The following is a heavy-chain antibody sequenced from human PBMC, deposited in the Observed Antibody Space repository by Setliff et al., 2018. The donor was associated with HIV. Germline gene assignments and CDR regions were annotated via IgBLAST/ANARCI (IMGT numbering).Heavy chain of an antibody. Sequence: PSQTLSLTCAISGDSVSSSSTTWNWIRQSPSRGLEWLGRTYYRSKWYNDSAISVKGQMTINSDTSKNYFSLQLNSVTPDDTAVYYCARGHSSLLSDAFDIWGPGTMVTVS. CDR3: ARGHSSLLSDAFDI. J-gene: IGHJ3*02. CDR2: TYYRSKWYN. V-gene: IGHV6-1*01. D-gene: IGHD6-13*01. CDR1: GDSVSSSSTT.